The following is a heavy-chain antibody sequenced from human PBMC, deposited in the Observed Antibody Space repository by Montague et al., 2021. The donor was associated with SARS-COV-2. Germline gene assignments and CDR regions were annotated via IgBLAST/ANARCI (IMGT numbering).Heavy chain of an antibody. CDR3: AREPSGYDILTGYYNSGYFDS. J-gene: IGHJ4*02. Sequence: SRRLSCAASGFTFSSYAMHWVRQAPGKGLEWVAVISYDGSNKYYADSVKGRFTISRDNSKNTLYLQMNSLRAEDTAVYYCAREPSGYDILTGYYNSGYFDSGGQGTLVTVSS. CDR2: ISYDGSNK. V-gene: IGHV3-30-3*01. CDR1: GFTFSSYA. D-gene: IGHD3-9*01.